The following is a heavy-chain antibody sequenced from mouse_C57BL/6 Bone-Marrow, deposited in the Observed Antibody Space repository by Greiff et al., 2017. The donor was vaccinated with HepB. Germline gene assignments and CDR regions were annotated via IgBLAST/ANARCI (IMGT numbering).Heavy chain of an antibody. D-gene: IGHD2-4*01. Sequence: QVQLKESGAELVRPGASVTLSCKASGYTFTDYEMHWVKQTPVHGLEWIGAIDPETGGTAYNQKFKGKAILTADKSSSTAYMALRSLTSDDSAVYYCTRWDYPDYWGQGTTLTVSS. CDR1: GYTFTDYE. CDR3: TRWDYPDY. CDR2: IDPETGGT. V-gene: IGHV1-15*01. J-gene: IGHJ2*01.